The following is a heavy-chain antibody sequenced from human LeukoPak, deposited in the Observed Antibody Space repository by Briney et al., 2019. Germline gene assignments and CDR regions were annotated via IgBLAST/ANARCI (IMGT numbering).Heavy chain of an antibody. CDR2: INHSGST. Sequence: SETLSLTCAVYGGSFSGYYWSWIRQPPGKGLEWIGEINHSGSTNYNPSLKSRVTISVDTSKNQFSLKLSSVTAADTAVYYCARDPEGPEYNWFDPWGQGTLVTVSS. J-gene: IGHJ5*02. CDR1: GGSFSGYY. CDR3: ARDPEGPEYNWFDP. V-gene: IGHV4-34*01.